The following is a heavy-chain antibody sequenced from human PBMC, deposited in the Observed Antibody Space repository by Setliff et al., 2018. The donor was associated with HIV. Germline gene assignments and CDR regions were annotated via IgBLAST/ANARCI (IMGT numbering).Heavy chain of an antibody. CDR3: AREIWGQVAHVPYGMDV. J-gene: IGHJ6*02. V-gene: IGHV4-4*07. D-gene: IGHD5-12*01. Sequence: SETLSLTCTVSGGSISSYYWSWIRQPAGKGLEWIGRFYTSGSTNYNPPLKSRVTMSVDTSKNQFSLKVRYVTAADTAIYYCAREIWGQVAHVPYGMDVWGQVTTVTVSS. CDR2: FYTSGST. CDR1: GGSISSYY.